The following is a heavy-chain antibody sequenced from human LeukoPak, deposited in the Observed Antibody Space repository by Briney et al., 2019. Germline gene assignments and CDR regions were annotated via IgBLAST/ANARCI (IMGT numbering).Heavy chain of an antibody. CDR3: ARDRYSYGREGCDY. Sequence: GGSLRLSCAASGFTFCRYEMNWVRQAPGKGLEWVSYISSSGNTIYYADSVKGRFTISRDNAKTSLYLQMNSLRAEDTVVYYCARDRYSYGREGCDYWGQGTLVTVSS. V-gene: IGHV3-48*03. CDR1: GFTFCRYE. CDR2: ISSSGNTI. J-gene: IGHJ4*02. D-gene: IGHD5-18*01.